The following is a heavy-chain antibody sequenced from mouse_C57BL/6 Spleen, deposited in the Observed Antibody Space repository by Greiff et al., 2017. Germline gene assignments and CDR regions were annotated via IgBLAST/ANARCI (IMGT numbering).Heavy chain of an antibody. CDR3: ASERFAY. CDR1: GYAFSSSW. J-gene: IGHJ3*01. Sequence: VKLQESGPELVKPGASVKISCKASGYAFSSSWMNWVKQRPGKGLEWIGRIYPGDGDTNYNGKFKGKATLTADKSSSTAYMQLSSLTSEDSAVYFCASERFAYWGQGTLVTVSA. V-gene: IGHV1-82*01. CDR2: IYPGDGDT.